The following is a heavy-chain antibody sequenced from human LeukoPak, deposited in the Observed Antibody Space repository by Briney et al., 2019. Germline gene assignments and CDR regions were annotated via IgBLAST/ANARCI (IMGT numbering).Heavy chain of an antibody. CDR1: GFTFSNYW. Sequence: GGSLRLSCAASGFTFSNYWMHWVRLAPGKGLVWVSRTNTDGSSTTYADSVKGRFTIYRDNAKNTLYLHMNSLRAEDTAVYYCARDLEACGGDCYALDYWGQGTLVTVSS. D-gene: IGHD2-21*02. J-gene: IGHJ4*02. CDR3: ARDLEACGGDCYALDY. CDR2: TNTDGSST. V-gene: IGHV3-74*01.